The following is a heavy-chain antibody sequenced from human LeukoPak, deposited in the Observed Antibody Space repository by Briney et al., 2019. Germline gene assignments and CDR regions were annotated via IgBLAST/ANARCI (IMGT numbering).Heavy chain of an antibody. CDR3: ATDPGHSGMDY. J-gene: IGHJ4*02. CDR1: GFHFFAYY. CDR2: INPQSGGT. D-gene: IGHD3-10*01. Sequence: ASVKVSCKTSGFHFFAYYIQWGRQAPGQGLEGMGWINPQSGGTTYSQKFQDRVTLTSDASIRPAYMELRRLTSDDPAVYYCATDPGHSGMDYWGLGSLVPVSS. V-gene: IGHV1-2*02.